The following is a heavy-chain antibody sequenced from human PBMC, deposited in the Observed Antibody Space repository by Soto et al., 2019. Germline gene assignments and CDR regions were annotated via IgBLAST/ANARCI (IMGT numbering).Heavy chain of an antibody. CDR1: GGSFSGYY. Sequence: SETLSLTCAVYGGSFSGYYWSWIRQPPGKGLEWIGEINHSGSTNYNPSLKSRVTISVDTSKNQFSLKLSSVTAADTAVYYCARGQRYCGGDCYWRYYYGMDVWGQGTTVTVSS. D-gene: IGHD2-21*02. CDR3: ARGQRYCGGDCYWRYYYGMDV. V-gene: IGHV4-34*01. CDR2: INHSGST. J-gene: IGHJ6*02.